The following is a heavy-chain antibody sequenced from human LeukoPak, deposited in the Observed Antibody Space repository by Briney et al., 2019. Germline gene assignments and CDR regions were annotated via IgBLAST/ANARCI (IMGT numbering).Heavy chain of an antibody. CDR1: GFTFDDYG. J-gene: IGHJ6*03. V-gene: IGHV3-20*04. Sequence: GGSLRLSCAASGFTFDDYGMSWVRQAPGKGLEWVSGINWNGGSTGYADSVKGRFTISRDNAKNSLYLQMNSLRAEDTAVYYCARVYYDYVWGSYNYYYYYMDVWGKGTTVTVSS. D-gene: IGHD3-16*01. CDR3: ARVYYDYVWGSYNYYYYYMDV. CDR2: INWNGGST.